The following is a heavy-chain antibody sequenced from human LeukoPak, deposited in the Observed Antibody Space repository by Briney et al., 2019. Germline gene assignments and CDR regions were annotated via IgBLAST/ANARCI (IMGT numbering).Heavy chain of an antibody. J-gene: IGHJ5*02. D-gene: IGHD2-8*01. V-gene: IGHV1-8*03. CDR1: GYTFTNYD. CDR3: ARRNGNWFDP. CDR2: TNPNSGNT. Sequence: ASVKVSCKASGYTFTNYDINWVRQATGQGLEWMGWTNPNSGNTGYAQEFQGRVTITRNTSMSTAYMELRSLRSEDTAVYYCARRNGNWFDPWGQGTLVTVSS.